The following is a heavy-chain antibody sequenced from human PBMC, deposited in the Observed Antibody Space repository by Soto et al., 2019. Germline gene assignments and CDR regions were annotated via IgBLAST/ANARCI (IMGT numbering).Heavy chain of an antibody. CDR2: IYAGGKT. CDR1: GGSIRTDS. CDR3: LKDMHGSSWYRGDAFDV. V-gene: IGHV4-4*07. Sequence: QVQLQESGPGLVKSSETLSLTCTVSGGSIRTDSWSWVRQPAGKGLEWIGRIYAGGKTNYYPPLKSRVTMSVDTSMNQFSLRLTSVTAADTAMYYCLKDMHGSSWYRGDAFDVWGQGTMVTVSA. D-gene: IGHD6-13*01. J-gene: IGHJ3*01.